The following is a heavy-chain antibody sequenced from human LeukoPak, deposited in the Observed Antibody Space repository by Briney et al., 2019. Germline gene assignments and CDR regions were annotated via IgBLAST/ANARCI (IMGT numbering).Heavy chain of an antibody. J-gene: IGHJ4*02. CDR2: ISGSGGST. V-gene: IGHV3-23*01. D-gene: IGHD3-22*01. CDR1: GFTFSSYA. Sequence: GGSLRLSCAASGFTFSSYAMSWVRQAPGKGLEWVSAISGSGGSTYYADSVKGRFTISRDNSKNTLYLQMNSLRAEDTAVYYCAKALHYYDSSGYYLDYWGQETLVTVSS. CDR3: AKALHYYDSSGYYLDY.